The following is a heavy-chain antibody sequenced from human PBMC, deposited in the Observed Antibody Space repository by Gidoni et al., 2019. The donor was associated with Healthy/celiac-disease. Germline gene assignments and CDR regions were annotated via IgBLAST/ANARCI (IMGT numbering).Heavy chain of an antibody. J-gene: IGHJ4*02. CDR1: GFTFSSYG. CDR2: ISYDGSNK. Sequence: QVQLVESGGGVVRPGRSLRLSCAASGFTFSSYGMHGVRQAPGKGLEWVAVISYDGSNKYYADSVKGRFTISRDNSKNTLYLQMNSLRAEDTAVYYCAKDHMVRGVRGLDYWGQGTLVTVSS. CDR3: AKDHMVRGVRGLDY. D-gene: IGHD3-10*01. V-gene: IGHV3-30*18.